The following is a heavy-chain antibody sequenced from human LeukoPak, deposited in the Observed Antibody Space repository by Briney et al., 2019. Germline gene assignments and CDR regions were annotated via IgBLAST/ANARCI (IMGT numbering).Heavy chain of an antibody. CDR2: IIPILGIA. V-gene: IGHV1-69*04. CDR1: GGTFISYT. CDR3: ARDLLSCSSTSCYTYYFDY. J-gene: IGHJ4*02. Sequence: ASVKVSCKASGGTFISYTISWVRQAPGQGLEWMGRIIPILGIANYAQKFQGRVTITADKSTSTAYMELSSLRSEDTAVYYCARDLLSCSSTSCYTYYFDYWGQGTLVTVSS. D-gene: IGHD2-2*02.